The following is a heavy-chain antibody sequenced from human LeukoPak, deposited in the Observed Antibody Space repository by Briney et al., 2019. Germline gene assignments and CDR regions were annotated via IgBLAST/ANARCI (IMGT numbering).Heavy chain of an antibody. CDR2: ISPIFGTA. V-gene: IGHV1-69*13. J-gene: IGHJ4*02. D-gene: IGHD3-10*01. Sequence: SLKVSCKASGGTFISYAISWVRQAPGQGLEWMGGISPIFGTANYAQKYQGRVTITADESTSTAYMELSSLRSEDTAVYYCARDPLGARFGELKAGYFDYWGQGSLVTVSS. CDR3: ARDPLGARFGELKAGYFDY. CDR1: GGTFISYA.